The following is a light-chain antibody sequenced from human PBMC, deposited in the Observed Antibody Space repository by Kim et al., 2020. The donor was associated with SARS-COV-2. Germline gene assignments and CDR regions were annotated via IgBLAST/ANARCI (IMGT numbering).Light chain of an antibody. J-gene: IGKJ1*01. CDR1: RGISNY. CDR2: GVS. CDR3: QKYNGAPWA. V-gene: IGKV1-27*01. Sequence: ASVGDRVTSTCRASRGISNYLAWYQQKPGKVPKLLLYGVSALQSGVPSRFRRSGSETDFTLTISSLRPEDVATYYCQKYNGAPWAFGQGTKVDIK.